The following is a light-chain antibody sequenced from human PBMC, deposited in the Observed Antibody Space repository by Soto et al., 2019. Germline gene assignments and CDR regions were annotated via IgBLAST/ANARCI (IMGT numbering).Light chain of an antibody. J-gene: IGKJ4*01. CDR2: AAS. V-gene: IGKV1-16*02. CDR3: QQYNSYPLT. Sequence: DIQMTQSPSSLSASVGDRVTITGRAIQGISNYLACFQQKPGKAPNSLINAASSLQSGVPSKFSGSGSGTDFTLTISSLQPEDFATYYCQQYNSYPLTFGGGTKVEIK. CDR1: QGISNY.